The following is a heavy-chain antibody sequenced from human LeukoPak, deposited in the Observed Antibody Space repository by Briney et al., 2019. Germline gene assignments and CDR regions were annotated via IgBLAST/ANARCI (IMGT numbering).Heavy chain of an antibody. CDR3: ARSIGYYYTMDV. J-gene: IGHJ6*02. D-gene: IGHD3-22*01. Sequence: PGGSLRLSCVAYGFTLTDYHMSWIRQAPGRGLEWGSDISGSGRNVYYGDSVKGRFTISRDNAKNSLYLQMNNLRAEDTAVYYCARSIGYYYTMDVWGQGTTVTVSS. CDR1: GFTLTDYH. V-gene: IGHV3-11*01. CDR2: ISGSGRNV.